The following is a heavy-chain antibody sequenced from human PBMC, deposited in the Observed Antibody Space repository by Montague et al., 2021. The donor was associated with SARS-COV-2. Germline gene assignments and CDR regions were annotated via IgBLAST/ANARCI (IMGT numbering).Heavy chain of an antibody. CDR1: GDSISDYY. V-gene: IGHV4-59*01. CDR2: IFRSGAT. CDR3: ARTTSGSSYFYGVDD. J-gene: IGHJ6*02. D-gene: IGHD3-10*01. Sequence: SETLSLTCTVSGDSISDYYWSWIRQLPGMGLEWIGCIFRSGATNYYPPLKSRVIISLDTSKSQFSLRLSSVTAADTAIYYCARTTSGSSYFYGVDDWGQGTTVTVSS.